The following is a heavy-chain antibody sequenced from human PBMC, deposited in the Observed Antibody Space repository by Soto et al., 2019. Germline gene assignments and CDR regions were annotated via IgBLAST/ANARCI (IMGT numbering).Heavy chain of an antibody. CDR3: AHYFSILVDDAFDI. V-gene: IGHV2-5*02. D-gene: IGHD2-8*02. CDR2: IYWDDDK. CDR1: GFSLSTSGVG. Sequence: QITLKESGPTLVKPTQTLTLTCTFSGFSLSTSGVGVGWIRQPPGKALEWLVLIYWDDDKRYSPSLKSRLTITKDTSQNQVVLTMTNMDPVDTATYYCAHYFSILVDDAFDIWGQGTMVTVSS. J-gene: IGHJ3*02.